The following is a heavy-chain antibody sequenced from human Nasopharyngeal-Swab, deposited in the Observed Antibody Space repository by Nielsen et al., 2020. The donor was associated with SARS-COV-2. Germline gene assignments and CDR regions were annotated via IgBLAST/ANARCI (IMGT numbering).Heavy chain of an antibody. CDR2: ISHSGNT. J-gene: IGHJ3*02. Sequence: GSLRLSCAVSGGSVSSASSAWGWFRQPPGKGLEWIATISHSGNTFYNPSLKSRATISVDTSKNQFSLKLSSVTAADTAVYYCARYGERITIFGVVIKEAFDIWGQGTMVTVSS. CDR1: GGSVSSASSA. D-gene: IGHD3-3*01. V-gene: IGHV4-39*01. CDR3: ARYGERITIFGVVIKEAFDI.